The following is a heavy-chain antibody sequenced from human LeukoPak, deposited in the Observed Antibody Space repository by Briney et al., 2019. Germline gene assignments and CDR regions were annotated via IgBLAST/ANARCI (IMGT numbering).Heavy chain of an antibody. CDR2: IYYSGSA. D-gene: IGHD3-10*01. CDR3: ARDFFNYYGSGSYSIHGMDV. CDR1: GGSVSSGSYY. V-gene: IGHV4-61*01. Sequence: SETLSLTCTVSGGSVSSGSYYWSWIRQPPGKGLEWIGYIYYSGSAKYNPSLKSRVTMSVDTSKNQFSLKLSSLTAADTAVYYCARDFFNYYGSGSYSIHGMDVWGQGITVTVSS. J-gene: IGHJ6*02.